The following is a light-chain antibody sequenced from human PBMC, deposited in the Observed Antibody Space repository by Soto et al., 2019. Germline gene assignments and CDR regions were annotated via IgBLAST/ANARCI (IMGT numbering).Light chain of an antibody. J-gene: IGKJ2*01. Sequence: DIVMTQSPLSLPVTPGEPASISCRSSQSLLHSNGYNYLDWYLQKPGQSPQLLIYLGSNRASGVPDRFSGSGSGTDFTLKISRVEAEDXXXXXXXXXLQTPMYTFGQGTKLEIK. CDR2: LGS. V-gene: IGKV2-28*01. CDR1: QSLLHSNGYNY. CDR3: XXXLQTPMYT.